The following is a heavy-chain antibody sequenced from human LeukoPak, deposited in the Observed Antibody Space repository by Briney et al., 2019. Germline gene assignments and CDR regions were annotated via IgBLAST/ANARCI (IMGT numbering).Heavy chain of an antibody. CDR3: AKQNYYDSSGYYSAHPLDY. V-gene: IGHV3-23*01. CDR2: ICGSGGST. J-gene: IGHJ4*02. Sequence: GSLRLSCAASGFTFNSYALSWVRQAPGEGLGWVFGICGSGGSTYYADSVKGRFTISRDNSKNTLYLQMNSLRAEDTAVYYCAKQNYYDSSGYYSAHPLDYWGQGTLVTVSS. CDR1: GFTFNSYA. D-gene: IGHD3-22*01.